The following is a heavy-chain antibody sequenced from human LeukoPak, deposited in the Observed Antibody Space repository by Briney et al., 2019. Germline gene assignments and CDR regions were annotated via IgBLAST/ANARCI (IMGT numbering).Heavy chain of an antibody. V-gene: IGHV1-18*01. D-gene: IGHD3-10*01. J-gene: IGHJ6*03. CDR2: ISAYNGNT. CDR3: ARDYVVRGAPVGPYYYYYMDV. CDR1: SYTFTRYG. Sequence: SVKVSCKASSYTFTRYGISWGPQAPGQGLEWMGWISAYNGNTNYAQKLKGRVTMTTDTSRSTAYMELRSLRSDDTAVYYCARDYVVRGAPVGPYYYYYMDVWGKGTTVTVSS.